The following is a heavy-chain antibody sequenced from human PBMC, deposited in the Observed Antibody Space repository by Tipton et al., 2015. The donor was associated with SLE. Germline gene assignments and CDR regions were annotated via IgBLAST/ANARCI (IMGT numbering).Heavy chain of an antibody. CDR2: IYYNGRT. CDR3: ARVVVEKYDRSGYYSYFDY. J-gene: IGHJ4*02. D-gene: IGHD3-22*01. CDR1: VGSFSSGGYS. V-gene: IGHV4-31*03. Sequence: TLSLTCTVSVGSFSSGGYSWSWIRQLPGKGLEWIGYIYYNGRTYYSPSLKSRLNISVDTSKNQFSLKLSSVTAADTAVYYCARVVVEKYDRSGYYSYFDYWGQGTLVTVSS.